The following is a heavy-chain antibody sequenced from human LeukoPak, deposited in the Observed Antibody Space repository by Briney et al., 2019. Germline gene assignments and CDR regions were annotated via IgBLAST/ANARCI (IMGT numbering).Heavy chain of an antibody. J-gene: IGHJ5*02. Sequence: SETLSLTCAVYGGSFSGYYWSWIRQPLGKGLEWIGEINHSGSTNYNPSLKSRVTISVDTSKNQFSLKLSSVTAADTAVYYCARGRRSLVIVPAAAGFGPWGQGTLVTVSS. V-gene: IGHV4-34*01. CDR2: INHSGST. CDR1: GGSFSGYY. D-gene: IGHD2-2*01. CDR3: ARGRRSLVIVPAAAGFGP.